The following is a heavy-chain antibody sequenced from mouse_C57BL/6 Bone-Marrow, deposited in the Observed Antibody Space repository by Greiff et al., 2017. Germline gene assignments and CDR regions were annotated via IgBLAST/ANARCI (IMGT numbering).Heavy chain of an antibody. V-gene: IGHV7-1*01. CDR3: ARDAPANQTGYAMDY. CDR2: SRNKANDYTT. CDR1: GFTFSDFY. Sequence: EVMLVESGGGLVQSGRSLRLSCATSGFTFSDFYMEWVRQAPGKGLEWIAASRNKANDYTTEYSASVKGRFIVSRDTSQSILYLQMNALRAEDTAIYYCARDAPANQTGYAMDYWGQGTSVTVSS. J-gene: IGHJ4*01.